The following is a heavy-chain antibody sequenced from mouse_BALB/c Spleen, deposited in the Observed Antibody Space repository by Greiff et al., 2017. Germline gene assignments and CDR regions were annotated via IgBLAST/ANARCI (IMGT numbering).Heavy chain of an antibody. V-gene: IGHV1S81*02. Sequence: QVQLQQSGAELVKPGASVKLSCKASGYTFTSYYMYWVKQRPGQGLEWIGEINPSNGGTNFNEKFKSKATLTVDKSSSTAYMQLSSLTSEDSAVYYCTRGGYDYDWFAYRGQGTLVTVAA. CDR3: TRGGYDYDWFAY. D-gene: IGHD2-4*01. CDR2: INPSNGGT. J-gene: IGHJ3*01. CDR1: GYTFTSYY.